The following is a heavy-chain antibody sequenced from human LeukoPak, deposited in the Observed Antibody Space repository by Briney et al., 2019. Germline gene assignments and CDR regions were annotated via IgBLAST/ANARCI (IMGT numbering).Heavy chain of an antibody. CDR2: IYPGDSDT. Sequence: GESLKISCKGSGYSFTSYWTGWVRQMPGKGLEWMGIIYPGDSDTRYSPSFQGQVTISADKSISTAYLQWSSLKASDTAMYYCARQGRGSSGYYPSAGSGGPDYWGQGTLVTVSS. V-gene: IGHV5-51*01. D-gene: IGHD3-22*01. CDR3: ARQGRGSSGYYPSAGSGGPDY. J-gene: IGHJ4*02. CDR1: GYSFTSYW.